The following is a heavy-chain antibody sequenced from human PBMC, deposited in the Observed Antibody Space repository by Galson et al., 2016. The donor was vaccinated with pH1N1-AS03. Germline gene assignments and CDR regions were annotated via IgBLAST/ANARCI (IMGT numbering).Heavy chain of an antibody. CDR2: IYPADSDA. V-gene: IGHV5-51*01. CDR1: GYMFNNYW. J-gene: IGHJ4*02. Sequence: QSGAEVKKPGESLKISCKASGYMFNNYWIGWVRQMPGKGLEWMGIIYPADSDARYSPSFQGRVSISVDKSITTVYLQVRSLRASDTAIYYCARAALNVWGGSPKHFYSWGQGTLATVSS. CDR3: ARAALNVWGGSPKHFYS. D-gene: IGHD3-3*01.